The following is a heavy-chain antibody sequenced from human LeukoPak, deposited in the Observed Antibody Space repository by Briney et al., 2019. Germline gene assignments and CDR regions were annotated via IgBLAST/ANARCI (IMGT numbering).Heavy chain of an antibody. Sequence: GGSLRLSCAASGFTFSSYSMNWVRQAPGKGLEWVSSISSSSGYIYHADSVKGRFTISRDNAKNSLYLQMNSLRAEDTAVYYCARDRYDSSGYYHLWGQGTLVTVSS. V-gene: IGHV3-21*01. CDR3: ARDRYDSSGYYHL. D-gene: IGHD3-22*01. CDR1: GFTFSSYS. J-gene: IGHJ5*02. CDR2: ISSSSGYI.